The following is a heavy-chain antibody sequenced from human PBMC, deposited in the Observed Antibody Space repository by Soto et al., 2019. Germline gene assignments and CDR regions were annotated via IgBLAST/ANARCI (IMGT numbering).Heavy chain of an antibody. V-gene: IGHV1-2*02. J-gene: IGHJ4*02. CDR1: GYTFSGYF. CDR2: INPKSGDT. D-gene: IGHD2-2*01. Sequence: QVQLVQSGAEVKKPGASVKVSCTASGYTFSGYFIHWLRQAPGQGLEWMGWINPKSGDTDYAEKVQGRGTMTRETSISTAYMELSTLTSDDTAVYFCARAYCGSTTCYAVENWGPGTRGTVS. CDR3: ARAYCGSTTCYAVEN.